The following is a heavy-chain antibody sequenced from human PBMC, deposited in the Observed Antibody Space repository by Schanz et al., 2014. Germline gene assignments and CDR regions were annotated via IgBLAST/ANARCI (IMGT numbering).Heavy chain of an antibody. CDR2: VNPSVRGT. Sequence: VQLVQSGTQVNNPGASVTVSCKASVYTLRAYSLHWVRQAPGQGLEWMGIVNPSVRGTHFAREFQGRVTVTSDTSTSTVYMELSGLRSEDTAVYYCAGAFDSSGYYFDYWGQGTLVTVSS. D-gene: IGHD3-22*01. J-gene: IGHJ4*02. CDR1: VYTLRAYS. CDR3: AGAFDSSGYYFDY. V-gene: IGHV1-46*03.